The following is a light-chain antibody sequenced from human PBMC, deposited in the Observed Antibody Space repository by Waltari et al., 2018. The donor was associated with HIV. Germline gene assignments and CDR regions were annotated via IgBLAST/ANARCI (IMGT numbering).Light chain of an antibody. Sequence: QSVLTQPPSVSGAPGQRVSISCTGSSSNIGAGYDVHWYQQLPGTAPKLLIYRNNNRPSGGPDRCAVSKAGTSSSLAITGLQPEDEADYYCQSYDNSLSGLVCGGWTKLTVL. CDR1: SSNIGAGYD. J-gene: IGLJ3*02. CDR3: QSYDNSLSGLV. CDR2: RNN. V-gene: IGLV1-40*01.